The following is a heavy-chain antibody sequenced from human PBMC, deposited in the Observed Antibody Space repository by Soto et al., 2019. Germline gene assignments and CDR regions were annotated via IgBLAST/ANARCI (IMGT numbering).Heavy chain of an antibody. Sequence: KTSETLSLTCTVFAGSINGYYWSWIRQPAGKGLEWIGRIYTSGTTNYNPSLKSRVTMSVDTSKDEFSLKLSSVTAADTGVYYCARGPYCGDNCYFDSWGQGTLVTVS. D-gene: IGHD2-21*02. J-gene: IGHJ5*01. CDR2: IYTSGTT. CDR3: ARGPYCGDNCYFDS. V-gene: IGHV4-4*07. CDR1: AGSINGYY.